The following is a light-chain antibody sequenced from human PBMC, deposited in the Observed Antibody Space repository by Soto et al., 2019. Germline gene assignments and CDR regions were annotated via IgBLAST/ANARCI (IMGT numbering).Light chain of an antibody. J-gene: IGKJ4*01. CDR3: QQTYDSLVS. Sequence: DIQMTQSPPSLSASVGDRVTITCRASQTNSDYLHWYQQKPGKAPTLLIYGSSSLQTGVPPRFSGSGSGTEFTLTISSLQPEDFGTYYCQQTYDSLVSFGGGTKV. CDR1: QTNSDY. V-gene: IGKV1-39*01. CDR2: GSS.